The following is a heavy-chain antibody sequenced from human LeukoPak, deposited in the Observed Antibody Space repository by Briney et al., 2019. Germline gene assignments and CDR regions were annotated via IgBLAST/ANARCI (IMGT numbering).Heavy chain of an antibody. V-gene: IGHV4-59*08. D-gene: IGHD1-26*01. Sequence: SETLSLTCTVSGGSISSYYWNWIRQPPGKGLEWIGYIYYSGSTNYNPSLKSRVTISVDTSKNQFSLKLSSVTAADTAVYYCARLSSRELGLFDYWGQGTLVTVSS. CDR2: IYYSGST. J-gene: IGHJ4*02. CDR3: ARLSSRELGLFDY. CDR1: GGSISSYY.